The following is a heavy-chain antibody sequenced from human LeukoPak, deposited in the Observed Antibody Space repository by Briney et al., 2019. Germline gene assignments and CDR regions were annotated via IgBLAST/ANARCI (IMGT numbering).Heavy chain of an antibody. CDR3: ARDSRGGRGVRNAFDI. CDR1: GFTFSSYS. D-gene: IGHD3-10*01. J-gene: IGHJ3*02. V-gene: IGHV3-48*01. Sequence: GGSLRLSCAASGFTFSSYSMNWVRQAPGKGLEWVSYTSSSSSTIYYADSVKGRFTISRDNSKNTLYLQMNSLRAEDTAVYYCARDSRGGRGVRNAFDIWGQGTMVTVSS. CDR2: TSSSSSTI.